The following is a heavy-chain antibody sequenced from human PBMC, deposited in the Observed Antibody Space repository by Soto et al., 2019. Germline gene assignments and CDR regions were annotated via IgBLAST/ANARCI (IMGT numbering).Heavy chain of an antibody. J-gene: IGHJ4*02. V-gene: IGHV5-51*07. Sequence: SLKIYCKMFGYSVVIYWFGWVQKMPGKGLEWMGIIYPSDSDTRYSPSFQGQGSISADKSISTAYLQWSSLKASDTAMYYWATWPHYGDYPREYWGQGTLVTVSS. D-gene: IGHD4-17*01. CDR2: IYPSDSDT. CDR1: GYSVVIYW. CDR3: ATWPHYGDYPREY.